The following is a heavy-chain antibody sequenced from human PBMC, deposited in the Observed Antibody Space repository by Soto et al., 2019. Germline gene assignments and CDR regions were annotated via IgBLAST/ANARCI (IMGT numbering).Heavy chain of an antibody. CDR1: GYSISSRPW. Sequence: QGQLQESGPGLVKPSDTLSLTCAVSGYSISSRPWWGWIGQPPGKGLEWSGYIYYSGTTYYNPSLKSRVTMSVDTSKNQFSLKLTSVTAVDTAVYYWARREIQGPIDYWGQGTLVTVSS. V-gene: IGHV4-28*01. CDR2: IYYSGTT. CDR3: ARREIQGPIDY. D-gene: IGHD1-26*01. J-gene: IGHJ4*02.